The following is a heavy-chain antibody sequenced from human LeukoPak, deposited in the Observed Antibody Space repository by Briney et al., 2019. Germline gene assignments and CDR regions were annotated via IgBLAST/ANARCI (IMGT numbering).Heavy chain of an antibody. CDR1: GFTFRDYS. Sequence: GGSLRLSCVVSGFTFRDYSMNWVRQAPGKGPEWISYISSSATNIYYADSVRGRFTISRDDAKNSLYLQMNSLRVEDTAVYYCTNLVASSWSVDYWGRGTLVTVSS. V-gene: IGHV3-48*04. J-gene: IGHJ4*02. D-gene: IGHD6-13*01. CDR3: TNLVASSWSVDY. CDR2: ISSSATNI.